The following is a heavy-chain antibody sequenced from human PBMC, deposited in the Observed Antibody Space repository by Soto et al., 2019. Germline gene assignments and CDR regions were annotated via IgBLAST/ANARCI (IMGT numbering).Heavy chain of an antibody. CDR2: ISGSGGST. Sequence: GGSLRLSCAASGFTFSSYAMSWVRQAPGKGLEWVSAISGSGGSTYYADSVKGRFTISRDNSKNTLYLQMNSLRAEDTAVYYCAKDITYYDFWSGYYLPSFDYWGQGTLVTVSS. V-gene: IGHV3-23*01. D-gene: IGHD3-3*01. CDR1: GFTFSSYA. J-gene: IGHJ4*02. CDR3: AKDITYYDFWSGYYLPSFDY.